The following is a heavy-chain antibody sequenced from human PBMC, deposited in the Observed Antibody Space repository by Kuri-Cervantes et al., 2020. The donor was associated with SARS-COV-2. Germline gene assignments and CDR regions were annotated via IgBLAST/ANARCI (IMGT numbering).Heavy chain of an antibody. V-gene: IGHV3-30*04. D-gene: IGHD3/OR15-3a*01. CDR3: ARVELNYHIHGTGNMAFDH. CDR1: GFTFSHYA. J-gene: IGHJ4*02. Sequence: GGSLRLSCAASGFTFSHYAVHWVRQAPGKGLEWVANITQDGTDQYYADSVKGRFTISRDNAKNTLFLEMNSLRAEDTALYYCARVELNYHIHGTGNMAFDHWGQGALVTVSS. CDR2: ITQDGTDQ.